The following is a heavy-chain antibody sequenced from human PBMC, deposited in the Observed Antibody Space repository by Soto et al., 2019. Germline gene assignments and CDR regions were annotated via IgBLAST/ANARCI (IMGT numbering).Heavy chain of an antibody. CDR3: AKASFLGEYYDFWSGYLGY. J-gene: IGHJ4*02. CDR2: ISGSGGST. D-gene: IGHD3-3*01. V-gene: IGHV3-23*01. CDR1: GFTFSSYA. Sequence: GGSLRLSCAASGFTFSSYAMSWVRQAPGKGLEWVSAISGSGGSTYYADSVKGRFTISRDNSKNTLYLQMNSLRAEDTAVYYCAKASFLGEYYDFWSGYLGYWGQGTLVTVSS.